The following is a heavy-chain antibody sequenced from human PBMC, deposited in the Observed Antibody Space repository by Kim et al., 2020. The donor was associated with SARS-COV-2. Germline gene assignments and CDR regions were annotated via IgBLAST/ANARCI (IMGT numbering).Heavy chain of an antibody. CDR2: IYYSGST. CDR3: ARSLGAGPSTIFGVVIIPDAFDI. J-gene: IGHJ3*02. D-gene: IGHD3-3*01. V-gene: IGHV4-39*01. Sequence: SETLSLTCTVPGGSISSSSYYWGWIRQPPGKGLEWIGSIYYSGSTYYNPSLKSRVTISVDTSKNQFSLKLSSVTAADTAVYYCARSLGAGPSTIFGVVIIPDAFDIWGQGTMVTVSS. CDR1: GGSISSSSYY.